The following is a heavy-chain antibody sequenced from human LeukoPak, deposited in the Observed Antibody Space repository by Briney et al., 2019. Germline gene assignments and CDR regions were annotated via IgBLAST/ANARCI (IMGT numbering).Heavy chain of an antibody. V-gene: IGHV3-30-3*01. J-gene: IGHJ4*02. D-gene: IGHD4-17*01. CDR1: GFTFSSYA. Sequence: GGSLRLSCSASGFTFSSYAMHWVRQAPGKGLEWVAVISYDGSNKYYADSVKGRFTISRDNSKNTLYLQMNSLRAEDTAVYYCAKTITYGDYGTYYFDYWGQGTLVTVSS. CDR3: AKTITYGDYGTYYFDY. CDR2: ISYDGSNK.